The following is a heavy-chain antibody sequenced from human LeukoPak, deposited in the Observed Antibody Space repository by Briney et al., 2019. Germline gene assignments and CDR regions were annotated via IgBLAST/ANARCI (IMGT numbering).Heavy chain of an antibody. CDR1: GGSISSGDYY. J-gene: IGHJ4*02. D-gene: IGHD3-22*01. CDR2: IYYSGST. V-gene: IGHV4-30-4*08. CDR3: ARRPYDSSGYYFHDFDY. Sequence: SETLSLTCTVSGGSISSGDYYWSWIRQPPGKGLEWIGYIYYSGSTYYNPSLKSRVTISVDTSKNQFSLKLSSVTAADTAVYYCARRPYDSSGYYFHDFDYWGQGTLVTVSS.